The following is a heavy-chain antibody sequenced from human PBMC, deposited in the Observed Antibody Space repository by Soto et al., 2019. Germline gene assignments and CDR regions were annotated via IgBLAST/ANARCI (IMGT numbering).Heavy chain of an antibody. CDR1: GASSNPYS. CDR3: AREADPLFCSGSTCYGGWFDP. CDR2: IYVSGDT. Sequence: PSETLSLTCTVSGASSNPYSWSWIRQPPGKGLEWIGYIYVSGDTYYNPPLKSRLTISLDTSKKQFSLKLRSVTATDMAVYYCAREADPLFCSGSTCYGGWFDPWGQGTQVTVSS. J-gene: IGHJ5*02. V-gene: IGHV4-59*01. D-gene: IGHD3-3*01.